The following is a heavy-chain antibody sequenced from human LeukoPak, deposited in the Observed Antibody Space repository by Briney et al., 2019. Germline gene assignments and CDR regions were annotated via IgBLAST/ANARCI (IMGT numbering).Heavy chain of an antibody. Sequence: GGSLRLSCAASGFTFCSYAMLWVRQAPGKGGEWVAVISYDGSSKYYADSVKGRFTLSRDNSNNTLYLQMNSLRAEDTAVYYCAGGQGDYPGYYYGMDVWGQGTTVTVSS. J-gene: IGHJ6*02. CDR2: ISYDGSSK. D-gene: IGHD4-17*01. V-gene: IGHV3-30-3*01. CDR3: AGGQGDYPGYYYGMDV. CDR1: GFTFCSYA.